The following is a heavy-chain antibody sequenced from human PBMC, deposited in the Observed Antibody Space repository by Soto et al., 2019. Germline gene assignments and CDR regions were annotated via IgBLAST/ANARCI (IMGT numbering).Heavy chain of an antibody. D-gene: IGHD6-6*01. CDR2: IDWDDDK. CDR1: GFSLSTSGMR. J-gene: IGHJ3*02. CDR3: ARGAARRVSDAFDI. Sequence: SGPTLVNPTQTLTLTCTFSGFSLSTSGMRVSWIRQPPGKALEWLARIDWDDDKFYSTSLKTRLTISKDTSKNQVVLTMTNMDPVDTATYYCARGAARRVSDAFDIRGQGTMVTVSS. V-gene: IGHV2-70*04.